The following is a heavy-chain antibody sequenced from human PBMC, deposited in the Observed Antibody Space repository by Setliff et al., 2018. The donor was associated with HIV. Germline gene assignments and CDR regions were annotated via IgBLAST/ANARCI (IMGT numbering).Heavy chain of an antibody. J-gene: IGHJ4*02. CDR2: INDSGST. CDR3: AREYCSSTSCYPYDY. D-gene: IGHD2-2*01. Sequence: PSETLSLTCAVYGGSFSGYYWSWIRQPPGKGLEWIGEINDSGSTNNNPSLKSRVAMSVDTSKNQFSLKLSSVTAADTAVYYCAREYCSSTSCYPYDYWGQGTLVTVSS. V-gene: IGHV4-34*01. CDR1: GGSFSGYY.